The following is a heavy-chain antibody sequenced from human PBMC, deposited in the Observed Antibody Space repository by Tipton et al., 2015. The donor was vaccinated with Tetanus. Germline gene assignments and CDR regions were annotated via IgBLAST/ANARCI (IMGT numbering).Heavy chain of an antibody. CDR3: ARVIDEGQEYGGRLDY. CDR1: GYTFTSYG. CDR2: ISAYNGNT. Sequence: QLVQSGAEVKKPGASVKVSCKASGYTFTSYGISWVRQAPGQGLEWMGWISAYNGNTNYAQKLQGRVTMTPDTSTSTAYMELRSLRSDDTAGYYCARVIDEGQEYGGRLDYWGQGTLVTVSS. J-gene: IGHJ4*02. V-gene: IGHV1-18*04. D-gene: IGHD4/OR15-4a*01.